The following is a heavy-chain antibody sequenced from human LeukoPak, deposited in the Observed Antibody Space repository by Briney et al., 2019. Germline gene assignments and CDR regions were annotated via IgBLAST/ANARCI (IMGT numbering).Heavy chain of an antibody. CDR2: IYHSGST. V-gene: IGHV4-38-2*02. D-gene: IGHD3-3*01. CDR3: AREGDKITIFGVVTPVNWFDP. CDR1: GYSISSGYY. Sequence: SETLSLTCTVSGYSISSGYYWGWIRQPPGKGLEWIGSIYHSGSTYYNPSLKSRVTISVDTSKNQFSLKLSSVTAADTAVYYCAREGDKITIFGVVTPVNWFDPWGQGTLVTVSS. J-gene: IGHJ5*02.